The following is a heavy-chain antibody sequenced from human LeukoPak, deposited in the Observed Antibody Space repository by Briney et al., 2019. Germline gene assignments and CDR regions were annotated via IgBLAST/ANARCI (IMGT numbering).Heavy chain of an antibody. CDR3: AKEDYYDCY. Sequence: PGGSLRLSCAASGFTVSSNYMSWVRQAPGKGLEWVSVIYSDGSTYYADPVKDRFTLSRDNSKNTLYLQMNSLRAEVTAVYYCAKEDYYDCYWGQGTLVTVSS. D-gene: IGHD3-22*01. J-gene: IGHJ4*02. CDR1: GFTVSSNY. V-gene: IGHV3-53*01. CDR2: IYSDGST.